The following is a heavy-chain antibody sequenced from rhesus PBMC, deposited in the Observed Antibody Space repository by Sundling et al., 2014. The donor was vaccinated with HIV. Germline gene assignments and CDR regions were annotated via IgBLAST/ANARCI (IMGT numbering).Heavy chain of an antibody. Sequence: EVQLVESGGGVVQPGGSLRLSCAASGFTFDDYAMHWVRQAPGKGLEWVSGITWSGDRTGYADSVKGRFTISRDNAKNSLYLQMNRLRAEDTALYYCARDGGIYYWASYFDHWGQGVLVTVSS. V-gene: IGHV3-201*01. CDR2: ITWSGDRT. J-gene: IGHJ4*01. CDR3: ARDGGIYYWASYFDH. CDR1: GFTFDDYA. D-gene: IGHD3-22*01.